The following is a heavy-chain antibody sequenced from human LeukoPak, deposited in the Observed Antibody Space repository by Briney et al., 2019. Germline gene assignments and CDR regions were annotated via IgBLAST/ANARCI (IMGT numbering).Heavy chain of an antibody. CDR3: AKAWAAAGTFAS. D-gene: IGHD6-13*01. J-gene: IGHJ4*02. CDR2: IIGSGGDT. Sequence: GGSLRLSCAASGFTFSSYAMSWVRQAPGKGLEWVSTIIGSGGDTYYADSVKGRFTISRDTSKNTLYLQMKSLRAEDTAVYYCAKAWAAAGTFASWGQGTLVTVAS. V-gene: IGHV3-23*01. CDR1: GFTFSSYA.